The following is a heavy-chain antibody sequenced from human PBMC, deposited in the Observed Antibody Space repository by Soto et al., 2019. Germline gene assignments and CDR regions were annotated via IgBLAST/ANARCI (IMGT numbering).Heavy chain of an antibody. J-gene: IGHJ4*02. D-gene: IGHD7-27*01. CDR2: MNPNNGNT. CDR1: AYTFTSYD. CDR3: ARDPRNWGVDY. V-gene: IGHV1-8*01. Sequence: GASVKVSCKAAAYTFTSYDINWVRQATGQDFEWMGWMNPNNGNTAYAQKFQGRVTMTRDTSKSTAFMELSSLTSEDTAVYYCARDPRNWGVDYWGQGTLVTVSS.